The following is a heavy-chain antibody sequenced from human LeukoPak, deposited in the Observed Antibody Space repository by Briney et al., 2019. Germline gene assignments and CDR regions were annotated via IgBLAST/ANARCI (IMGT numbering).Heavy chain of an antibody. Sequence: ASVKVSCKASGYTFTGYYMYWVRQAPGQGLEWMGWIHPNSGVTNYAQKFQGRVTMTRDTSISTAFMEVSSLRSDDTAVYFCARGRGSYSFDYWGQGTLVTVSS. CDR3: ARGRGSYSFDY. CDR2: IHPNSGVT. V-gene: IGHV1-2*02. CDR1: GYTFTGYY. J-gene: IGHJ4*02. D-gene: IGHD3-16*01.